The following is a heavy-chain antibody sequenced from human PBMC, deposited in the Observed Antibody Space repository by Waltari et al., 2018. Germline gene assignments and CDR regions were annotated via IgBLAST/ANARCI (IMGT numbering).Heavy chain of an antibody. CDR1: CFSIRSGYS. CDR2: IYHSGST. CDR3: AREGRSIAPAGTRRKDFTFDY. V-gene: IGHV4-38-2*02. J-gene: IGHJ4*02. D-gene: IGHD6-13*01. Sequence: QVQLPESSPGLVKPSETLSLTCAVSCFSIRSGYSWGWIRQPPGRGLEWIGSIYHSGSTYYNPSLKSRATISVDTSKNQFSLKLSSVTAADTAVYYCAREGRSIAPAGTRRKDFTFDYWGQGTLVTVSS.